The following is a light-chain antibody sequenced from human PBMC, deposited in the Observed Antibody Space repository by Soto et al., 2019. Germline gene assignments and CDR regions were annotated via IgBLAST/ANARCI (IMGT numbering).Light chain of an antibody. Sequence: DIQMIQSPSSLSASVGETVTITCRASQDINNFLVWFQQKPGKAPKSLISAASRLQSGVPSKFSGSGSETDFTLTINSLQPEDFATYYCQQYKSYPITFGQGTRLEIK. CDR2: AAS. CDR3: QQYKSYPIT. CDR1: QDINNF. V-gene: IGKV1-16*02. J-gene: IGKJ5*01.